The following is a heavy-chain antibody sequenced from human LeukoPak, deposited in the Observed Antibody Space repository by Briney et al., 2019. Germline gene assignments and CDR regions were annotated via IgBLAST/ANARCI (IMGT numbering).Heavy chain of an antibody. CDR2: IIPIFGTA. V-gene: IGHV1-69*13. CDR3: ARIDYGDYEDYEGPLDY. J-gene: IGHJ4*02. D-gene: IGHD4-17*01. CDR1: GGTSSSYA. Sequence: SVKVSCKASGGTSSSYAISWVRQAPGQGLEWMGGIIPIFGTANYAQKFQGRVTITADESTSTACMELSSLRSEDTAVYYCARIDYGDYEDYEGPLDYWGQGTLVTVSS.